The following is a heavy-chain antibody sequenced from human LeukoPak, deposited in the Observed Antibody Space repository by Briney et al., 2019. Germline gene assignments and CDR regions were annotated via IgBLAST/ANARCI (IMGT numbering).Heavy chain of an antibody. J-gene: IGHJ4*02. CDR3: ARHNGVSYLDY. CDR2: IHHSGDT. CDR1: GVSVISSY. Sequence: SETLSLTCTVSGVSVISSYWSWVRQPPGKGLEYIGFIHHSGDTKYNPSLKSRVTMSVGTSKSQFSLRLSSVTAADSAVYYCARHNGVSYLDYWAQGTLVTVSS. D-gene: IGHD2-8*01. V-gene: IGHV4-59*02.